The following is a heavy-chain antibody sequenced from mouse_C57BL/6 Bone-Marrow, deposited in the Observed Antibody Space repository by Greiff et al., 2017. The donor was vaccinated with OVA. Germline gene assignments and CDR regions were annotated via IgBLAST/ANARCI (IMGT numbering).Heavy chain of an antibody. CDR1: GYTFTSYW. V-gene: IGHV1-64*01. CDR3: ASTVGGAMDY. CDR2: IHPYSGST. J-gene: IGHJ4*01. D-gene: IGHD1-1*01. Sequence: QVQLQQPGAELVKPGASVKLSCKASGYTFTSYWMHWVKQSPGQGLEWIGMIHPYSGSTNYNEKFKSKATLTVDKSSSTAYMQLSSLTSEDSAVYYCASTVGGAMDYWGQGTSVTVSS.